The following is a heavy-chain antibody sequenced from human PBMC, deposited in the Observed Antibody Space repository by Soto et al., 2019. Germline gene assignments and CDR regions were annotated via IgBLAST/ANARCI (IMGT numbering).Heavy chain of an antibody. J-gene: IGHJ5*02. CDR1: GYTFTSYA. Sequence: GASVKVSCKASGYTFTSYAMHWVRQAPGQRLEWMGWINAGNGNTKYSQKFQGRVTITRDTSASTAYMELSSLRSEDTAVYYCARDRPWSYYDSSGYKNWFDPWGRGTLVTVSS. D-gene: IGHD3-22*01. CDR2: INAGNGNT. CDR3: ARDRPWSYYDSSGYKNWFDP. V-gene: IGHV1-3*01.